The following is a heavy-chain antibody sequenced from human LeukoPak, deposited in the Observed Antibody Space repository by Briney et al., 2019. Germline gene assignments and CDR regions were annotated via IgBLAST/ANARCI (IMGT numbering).Heavy chain of an antibody. J-gene: IGHJ4*02. CDR3: ARIAVTGMWYFDY. V-gene: IGHV3-30-3*01. Sequence: GGSLRLSCAASGFTFSSYAMHWVRQAPGKGLEWVAVISYDGSNKYYADSVKGRFTISRDNSKNTLYLQMNSLRAEDTAVYYCARIAVTGMWYFDYWGQGTQVTVSS. D-gene: IGHD6-19*01. CDR2: ISYDGSNK. CDR1: GFTFSSYA.